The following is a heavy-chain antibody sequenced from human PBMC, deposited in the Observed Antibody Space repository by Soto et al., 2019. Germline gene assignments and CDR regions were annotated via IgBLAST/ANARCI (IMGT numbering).Heavy chain of an antibody. Sequence: QVPLVESGGGVVQPGRSLRLSCAASGFTFSSYGMHWVRQAPGKGLEWVAVISYDGSNKYYADSVKGRFTISRDNSKNTLYLQMNSLRAEDTAVYYCAKDDLRYSSSWYYFDYWGQGTLFTVSS. D-gene: IGHD6-13*01. CDR3: AKDDLRYSSSWYYFDY. CDR2: ISYDGSNK. CDR1: GFTFSSYG. V-gene: IGHV3-30*18. J-gene: IGHJ4*02.